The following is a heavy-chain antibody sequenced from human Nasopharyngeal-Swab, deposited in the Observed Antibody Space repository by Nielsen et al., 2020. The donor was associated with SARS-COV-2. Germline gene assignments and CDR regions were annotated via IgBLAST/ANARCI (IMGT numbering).Heavy chain of an antibody. Sequence: WIRQPTGKGLEWVSSISSSSSYIYYADSVKGRFTISRDNAKNSLYLQMNSLRAEDTAVYYCARDGLDDECWRAYFMDVGGQGETGAVSS. CDR3: ARDGLDDECWRAYFMDV. CDR2: ISSSSSYI. V-gene: IGHV3-21*01. J-gene: IGHJ6*02. D-gene: IGHD3-3*01.